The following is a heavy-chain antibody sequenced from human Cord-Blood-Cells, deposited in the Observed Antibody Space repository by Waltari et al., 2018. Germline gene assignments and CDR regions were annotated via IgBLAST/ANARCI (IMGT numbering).Heavy chain of an antibody. CDR2: IYYSGST. Sequence: QLQLQESGPGLVKPSETLSLTCTVSGGSISSSSYYWGWIRQPPGKGLEWIGSIYYSGSTYYNPSLKMRVPISVDTSKNQFSLKLSSVTAADTAVYYCASVRFLEWLLYYWGQGTLVTVSS. D-gene: IGHD3-3*01. J-gene: IGHJ4*02. CDR1: GGSISSSSYY. CDR3: ASVRFLEWLLYY. V-gene: IGHV4-39*01.